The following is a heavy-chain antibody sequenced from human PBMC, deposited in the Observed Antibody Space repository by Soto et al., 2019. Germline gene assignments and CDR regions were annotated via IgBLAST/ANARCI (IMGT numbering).Heavy chain of an antibody. CDR2: IRSKSNSYAT. Sequence: EVQLVESGGGLVQPGGSLKFSCAVSGFTFSGSAMHWVRKASGKGLEWVGRIRSKSNSYATAYAASVKGRFTISRDDSKNTAYLQMNSLKTEDTAVYYCTRGYGDYVRDYWGQGTLVTVSS. CDR1: GFTFSGSA. J-gene: IGHJ4*02. V-gene: IGHV3-73*01. D-gene: IGHD4-17*01. CDR3: TRGYGDYVRDY.